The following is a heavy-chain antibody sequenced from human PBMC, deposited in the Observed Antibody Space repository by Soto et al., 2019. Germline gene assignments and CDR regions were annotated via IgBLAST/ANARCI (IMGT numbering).Heavy chain of an antibody. Sequence: EVQPVESGGGLVQPGGSLRLSCAASGFTFSSYWMHWVRQAPGKGLVWVSRINSDGSSTSYADSVKGRFTISRDNAKNTLYLQMNSLRAEDTAVYYCARHCSGGSCYPNGAFDIWGQGTMVTVSS. CDR1: GFTFSSYW. CDR3: ARHCSGGSCYPNGAFDI. V-gene: IGHV3-74*01. J-gene: IGHJ3*02. CDR2: INSDGSST. D-gene: IGHD2-15*01.